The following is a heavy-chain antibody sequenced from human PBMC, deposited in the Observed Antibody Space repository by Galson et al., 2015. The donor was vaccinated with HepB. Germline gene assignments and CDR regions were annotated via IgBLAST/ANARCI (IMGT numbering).Heavy chain of an antibody. J-gene: IGHJ5*02. D-gene: IGHD3-3*01. CDR2: ISYDGSNK. CDR1: GFTFSSYG. Sequence: SLRLSCAASGFTFSSYGMHWVRQAPGKGLEWVAVISYDGSNKYYADSVKGRFTISRDNSKNTLYLQMNSLRAEDTAVYYCAKDYHYDFWSGYFSNWFDPWGQGTLVTVSS. V-gene: IGHV3-30*18. CDR3: AKDYHYDFWSGYFSNWFDP.